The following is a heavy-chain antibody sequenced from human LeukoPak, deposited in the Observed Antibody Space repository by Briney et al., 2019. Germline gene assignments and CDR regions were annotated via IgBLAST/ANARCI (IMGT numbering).Heavy chain of an antibody. CDR3: ARDGDHRIVGELGGDY. CDR1: GFTFSSYS. J-gene: IGHJ4*02. Sequence: PGGSLRLSCAASGFTFSSYSMNWVRQAPGKGLEWVSSISSSSSYIYYADSVKGRFTISRDNAKNSLYLQMNSLRAEDTAVYYCARDGDHRIVGELGGDYWGQGTLVTVSS. CDR2: ISSSSSYI. D-gene: IGHD1-26*01. V-gene: IGHV3-21*01.